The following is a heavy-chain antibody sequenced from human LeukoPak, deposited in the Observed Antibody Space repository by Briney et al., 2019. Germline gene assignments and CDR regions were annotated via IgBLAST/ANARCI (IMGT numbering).Heavy chain of an antibody. CDR2: ISSSGRTI. J-gene: IGHJ4*02. D-gene: IGHD2-8*01. CDR3: ARGPWGVFDY. CDR1: IFTLSDYY. V-gene: IGHV3-11*01. Sequence: GGSLRLSCAASIFTLSDYYMSWIREAPGKGLEWVSYISSSGRTIYYADSVKGRFTTSRDNAKNSLYLQMNSLRAEDTAVYYCARGPWGVFDYCGQGTLVTVSS.